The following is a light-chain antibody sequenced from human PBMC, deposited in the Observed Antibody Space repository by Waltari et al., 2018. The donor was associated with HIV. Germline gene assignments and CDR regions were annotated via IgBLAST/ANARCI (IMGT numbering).Light chain of an antibody. V-gene: IGKV1-33*01. CDR1: QDISNC. J-gene: IGKJ5*01. Sequence: DIQMTQSPSSLSASVGDRVTITCQASQDISNCVNWYQQKPGKAPKLLIYDASSLQTGVPSRFIGRGSGTDFTFTITSLQPEDFAIYYCQQYDRLPITFGQGTLLEIK. CDR2: DAS. CDR3: QQYDRLPIT.